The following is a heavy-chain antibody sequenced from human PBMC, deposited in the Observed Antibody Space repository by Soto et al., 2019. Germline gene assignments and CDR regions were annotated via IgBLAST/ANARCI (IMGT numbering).Heavy chain of an antibody. J-gene: IGHJ4*02. CDR1: GLTFSNVW. Sequence: GGSLRLSCAASGLTFSNVWMTWVRQAPGKGLEWVGRIKSKSDGETADGAAPVKGRFTISRDRSKNTLSLQMSSLRAEDTALYYCAKNKARELPRVIDFWGQATLVTVSS. V-gene: IGHV3-15*01. D-gene: IGHD1-7*01. CDR2: IKSKSDGETA. CDR3: AKNKARELPRVIDF.